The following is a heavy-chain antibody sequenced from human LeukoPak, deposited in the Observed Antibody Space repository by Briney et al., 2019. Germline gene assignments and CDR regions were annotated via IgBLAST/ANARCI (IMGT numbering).Heavy chain of an antibody. CDR2: INQDGSEK. CDR3: ARYPKRGSFDI. J-gene: IGHJ3*02. CDR1: EFIFSNYW. V-gene: IGHV3-7*01. Sequence: GGSLRLSCTASEFIFSNYWMTWVRQAPGKGLEWVANINQDGSEKYSVDSVRGRFTISRDNAKNSLYLQMYTLRAEDTAVYYCARYPKRGSFDIRGQGTMVTVSS.